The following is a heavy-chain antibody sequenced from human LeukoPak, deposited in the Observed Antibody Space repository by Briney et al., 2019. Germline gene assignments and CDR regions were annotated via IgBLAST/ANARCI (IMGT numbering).Heavy chain of an antibody. CDR3: AKARGDVATTASYWYFDV. CDR1: GFPFDDYA. Sequence: PGGSLRLSCAASGFPFDDYAMPWVRQAPGKGLDLVSGISLNSGTIGHADSVKGRFSISRDNARNSLFLQVNSLRPEDTASYYCAKARGDVATTASYWYFDVWGRGTLVTVSS. CDR2: ISLNSGTI. J-gene: IGHJ2*01. V-gene: IGHV3-9*01. D-gene: IGHD3-10*01.